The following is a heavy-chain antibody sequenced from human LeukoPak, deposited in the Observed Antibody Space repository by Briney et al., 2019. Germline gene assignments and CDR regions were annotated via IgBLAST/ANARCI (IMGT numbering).Heavy chain of an antibody. CDR1: GGSISSGSYY. J-gene: IGHJ4*02. D-gene: IGHD3-22*01. V-gene: IGHV4-61*02. CDR3: ARDYYDSSGYYYYFDY. CDR2: IYTSGST. Sequence: SETLSLTCTVSGGSISSGSYYWSWIRQPAGKGLEWIGRIYTSGSTNYNPSLKSRVTISVDTSKDQFSLKLSSVTAADTAVYYCARDYYDSSGYYYYFDYWGQGTLVTVSS.